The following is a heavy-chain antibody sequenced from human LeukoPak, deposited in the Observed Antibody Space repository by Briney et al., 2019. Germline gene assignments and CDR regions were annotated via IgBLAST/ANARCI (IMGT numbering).Heavy chain of an antibody. CDR3: AAYYYDSSGYFDY. D-gene: IGHD3-22*01. J-gene: IGHJ4*02. CDR2: INHSGST. V-gene: IGHV4-34*01. CDR1: GGSFSGYY. Sequence: PSETLSLTCAVYGGSFSGYYWSWIRQPPGKGLERIGEINHSGSTNYNPSLKSRVTISVDTSKNQFSLKLSSVTAADTAVYYCAAYYYDSSGYFDYWGQGTLVTVSS.